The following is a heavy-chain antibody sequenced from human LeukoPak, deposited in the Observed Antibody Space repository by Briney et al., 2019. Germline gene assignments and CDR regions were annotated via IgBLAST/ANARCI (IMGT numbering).Heavy chain of an antibody. CDR3: ARDPGIAAAGTVGYFDS. CDR1: GFTLSNAW. D-gene: IGHD6-13*01. Sequence: GGSLRLSCAASGFTLSNAWMNWVRQAPGKGLEWIAYLSSSGSAFSYADSVKGRFTIARDNSKNTLYLQMNSLGAEDTAVYYCARDPGIAAAGTVGYFDSWGQGILVTVSS. J-gene: IGHJ4*02. CDR2: LSSSGSAF. V-gene: IGHV3-48*01.